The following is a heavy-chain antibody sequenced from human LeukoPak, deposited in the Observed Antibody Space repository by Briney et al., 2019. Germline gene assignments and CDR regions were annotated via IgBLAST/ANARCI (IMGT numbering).Heavy chain of an antibody. V-gene: IGHV3-7*01. CDR1: GFTLSTSW. CDR2: INREGSQI. CDR3: ARGGLTAGFDY. D-gene: IGHD3-10*01. Sequence: GGSLRLSCAASGFTLSTSWMTWVRPAPGKGLEWVTNINREGSQIDYVDSVKGRFTISRDSANNALYLQMNSLRAEDTAVYYCARGGLTAGFDYWGQGTLVTVSS. J-gene: IGHJ4*02.